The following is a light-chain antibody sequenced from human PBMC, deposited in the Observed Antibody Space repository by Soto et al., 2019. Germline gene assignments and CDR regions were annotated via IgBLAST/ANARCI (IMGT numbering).Light chain of an antibody. CDR2: EVS. CDR3: SSYTSSSAGV. Sequence: QSALTQPASVSGSPGQSITISCTGTSRDGGGYNYVSWYQQHPGKAPKLMIYEVSHRPSGVSNRFSGSKSGNTASLTISGLQAEDEADYYCSSYTSSSAGVFGTGTKLTVL. V-gene: IGLV2-14*01. J-gene: IGLJ1*01. CDR1: SRDGGGYNY.